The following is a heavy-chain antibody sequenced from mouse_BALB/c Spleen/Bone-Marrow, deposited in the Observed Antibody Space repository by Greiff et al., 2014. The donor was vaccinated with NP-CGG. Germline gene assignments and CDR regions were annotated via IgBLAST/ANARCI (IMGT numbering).Heavy chain of an antibody. CDR1: GYTFTSYD. Sequence: VQRVESGPELVKPGALVKISCKTSGYTFTSYDINWVKQRPGQGLEWIGWIYPGAGSYTSNEKLKGKAPLTAAKSSSTGYMQLSSLTLENAAVYFCARKGGYGNYGGAMDYWGQGTSVTVSS. J-gene: IGHJ4*01. CDR2: IYPGAGSY. D-gene: IGHD2-10*02. V-gene: IGHV1S56*01. CDR3: ARKGGYGNYGGAMDY.